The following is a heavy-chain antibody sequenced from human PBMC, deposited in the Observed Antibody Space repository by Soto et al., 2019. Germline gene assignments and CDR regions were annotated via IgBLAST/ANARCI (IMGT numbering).Heavy chain of an antibody. Sequence: GGSLRLSCAASGFSITNAWMNWVRQAPGKGLEWVGRIKSKTDGGTTDYAAPVKGRFTISRDDSKNTMYLQMNSLKTEDTAVYYCTIPRGPMIRPWGQGTLVTVSS. V-gene: IGHV3-15*07. J-gene: IGHJ5*02. CDR1: GFSITNAW. D-gene: IGHD3-22*01. CDR2: IKSKTDGGTT. CDR3: TIPRGPMIRP.